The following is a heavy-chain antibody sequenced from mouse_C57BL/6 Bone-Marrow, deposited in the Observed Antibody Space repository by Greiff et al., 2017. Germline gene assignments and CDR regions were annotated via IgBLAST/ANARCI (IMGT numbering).Heavy chain of an antibody. V-gene: IGHV15-2*01. CDR1: DSEVFPIAY. CDR2: ILPRIGKT. CDR3: ARGAYCYGSPSYAMDY. D-gene: IGHD1-1*01. J-gene: IGHJ4*01. Sequence: QVQLQQSGSELRSPGSSVKLSCKDFDSEVFPIAYMSWVRQKPGHGFEWIGSILPRIGKTIYGQKFEDKATLDADTLANTAYLELNRLTSEDSAIYCGARGAYCYGSPSYAMDYWGQGTSVTVSS.